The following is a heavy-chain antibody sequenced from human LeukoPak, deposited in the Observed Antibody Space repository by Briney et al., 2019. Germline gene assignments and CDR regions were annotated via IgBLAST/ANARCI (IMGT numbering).Heavy chain of an antibody. D-gene: IGHD3-10*01. CDR1: GFTFDDNG. J-gene: IGHJ4*02. CDR2: INWNGGST. V-gene: IGHV3-20*04. CDR3: ARDPVREVIISQFLTGHDY. Sequence: GGSLRLSCAAAGFTFDDNGMSWVRQAPGKGLEWVSVINWNGGSTGYADSVKGRFTISRDNAKNSLYLKMNSMRAEDTALYYCARDPVREVIISQFLTGHDYWGQGALVTVSS.